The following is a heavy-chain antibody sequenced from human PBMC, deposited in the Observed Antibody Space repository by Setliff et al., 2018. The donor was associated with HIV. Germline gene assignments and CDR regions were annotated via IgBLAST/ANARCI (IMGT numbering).Heavy chain of an antibody. D-gene: IGHD3-22*01. CDR1: GGSISSGSYY. V-gene: IGHV4-61*02. Sequence: TLSLTCTVSGGSISSGSYYWSWIRQPAGKGLEWIGRIYTSGSTNYNPSLKSRVTISVDTSKNQFSLKLSSVTAADTAVYYCARSARVGYYDSSGYSWGQGTLVTVS. CDR3: ARSARVGYYDSSGYS. J-gene: IGHJ4*02. CDR2: IYTSGST.